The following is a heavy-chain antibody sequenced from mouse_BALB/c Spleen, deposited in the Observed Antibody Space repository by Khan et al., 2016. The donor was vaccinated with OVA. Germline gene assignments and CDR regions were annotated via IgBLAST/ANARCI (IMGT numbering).Heavy chain of an antibody. CDR1: GYSITSDYA. D-gene: IGHD2-3*01. CDR2: ISYSGST. V-gene: IGHV3-2*02. CDR3: ARDGSRYNYAMDY. J-gene: IGHJ4*01. Sequence: EVQLQESGPGLVNPSQSLSLTCTVTGYSITSDYAWNWIRQFPGNTLEWMGYISYSGSTNYNPSLKSRISITRDTSKNQFILQLNSVTTEDTATYYCARDGSRYNYAMDYWGQGTSVTVSS.